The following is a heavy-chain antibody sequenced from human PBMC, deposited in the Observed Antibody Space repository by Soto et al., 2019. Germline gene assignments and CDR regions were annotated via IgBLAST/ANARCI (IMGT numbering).Heavy chain of an antibody. J-gene: IGHJ6*03. D-gene: IGHD1-1*01. Sequence: GESLKISCAASGFTFSSYWMHWVRQAPGKGLVWVSRINSDGSRTSYADSVKGRFTISRDNAKNTVYLQMNSLSAEDTAVYYCARIGTGYYYMDVWGKGTTVTVSS. CDR1: GFTFSSYW. CDR3: ARIGTGYYYMDV. V-gene: IGHV3-74*01. CDR2: INSDGSRT.